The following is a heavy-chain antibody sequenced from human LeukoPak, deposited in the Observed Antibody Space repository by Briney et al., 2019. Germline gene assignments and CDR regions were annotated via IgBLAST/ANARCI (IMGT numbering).Heavy chain of an antibody. CDR3: ARSGSGYLRYYFDY. CDR1: GGSISSSSYY. D-gene: IGHD5-12*01. CDR2: MYSSGST. Sequence: PSETLSLTCTVSGGSISSSSYYWGWIRQPPGRGLEWIGSMYSSGSTYYNPSLKSRVTISVDTSKNQFSLKLSSVTAADTAVYYCARSGSGYLRYYFDYWGQGTLVTVSS. J-gene: IGHJ4*02. V-gene: IGHV4-39*07.